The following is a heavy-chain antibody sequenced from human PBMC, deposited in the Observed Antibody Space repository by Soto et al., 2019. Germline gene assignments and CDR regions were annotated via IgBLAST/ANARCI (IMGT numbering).Heavy chain of an antibody. D-gene: IGHD3-10*01. CDR1: GYTFTNYG. V-gene: IGHV1-18*01. CDR3: ARGVGSGSYYNQYNWFYP. CDR2: INVYNGNT. J-gene: IGHJ5*02. Sequence: GASVKVSCKASGYTFTNYGISWGRQAPGQGLEWMGWINVYNGNTKYAQKVQGRVTMTTDTSTSTAYMELRSLRSDDTAVYYCARGVGSGSYYNQYNWFYPWGQGTLVTGSS.